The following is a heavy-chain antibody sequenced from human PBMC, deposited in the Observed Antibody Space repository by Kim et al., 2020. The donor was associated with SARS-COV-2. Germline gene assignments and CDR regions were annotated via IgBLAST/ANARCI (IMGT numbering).Heavy chain of an antibody. Sequence: SETLSLTCTVSGGSISSYYWSWIRQPPGKGLEWIGYIYYSGSTNYNPSLKSRVTISVDTSKNQFSLKLSSVTAADTAVYYCARGARVVPAAIAFDIWGQGTMVTVSS. CDR3: ARGARVVPAAIAFDI. J-gene: IGHJ3*02. CDR1: GGSISSYY. V-gene: IGHV4-59*01. D-gene: IGHD2-2*01. CDR2: IYYSGST.